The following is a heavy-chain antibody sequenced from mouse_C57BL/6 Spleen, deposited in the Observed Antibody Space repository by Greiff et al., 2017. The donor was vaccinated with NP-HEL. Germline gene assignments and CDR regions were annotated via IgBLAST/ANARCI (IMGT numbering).Heavy chain of an antibody. Sequence: EVMLVESGGDLVKPGGSLKLSCAASGFTFSSYGMSWVRQTPDKRLEWVATISSGGSYTYYPDSVKGRFTISRDNAKNSLYLKMSSLKSEDTAMYYCARQVDSNYEAYWGQGTLVTVSA. CDR3: ARQVDSNYEAY. V-gene: IGHV5-6*02. D-gene: IGHD2-5*01. J-gene: IGHJ3*01. CDR1: GFTFSSYG. CDR2: ISSGGSYT.